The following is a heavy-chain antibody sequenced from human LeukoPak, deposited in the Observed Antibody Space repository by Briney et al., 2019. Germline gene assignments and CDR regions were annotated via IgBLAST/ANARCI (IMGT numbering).Heavy chain of an antibody. CDR1: GFTFDDYA. V-gene: IGHV3-9*01. CDR3: AKGGGRYYDELDY. J-gene: IGHJ4*02. CDR2: ISWNSGSI. D-gene: IGHD1-26*01. Sequence: GRSLRLSCAASGFTFDDYAMHWVRHAPGKGLEWVSGISWNSGSIGYADSVKGRFTISRDNAKNSLYLQMNSLRAEDTALYYCAKGGGRYYDELDYWGQGTLVTVSS.